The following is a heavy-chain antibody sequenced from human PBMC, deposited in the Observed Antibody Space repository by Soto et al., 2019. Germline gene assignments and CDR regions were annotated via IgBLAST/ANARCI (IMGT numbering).Heavy chain of an antibody. CDR1: GGSVSSGSYY. CDR3: ARLRRAAAMPSGWYLDY. CDR2: IYYSGST. D-gene: IGHD2-2*01. V-gene: IGHV4-61*01. J-gene: IGHJ4*02. Sequence: QVQLQESGPGLVKPSETMSLTCTVSGGSVSSGSYYWSWIRQPPGKGLEWIGYIYYSGSTNYNPSLKSRVTISVDTSKNQFSLKLSSVTAADTAVYYCARLRRAAAMPSGWYLDYWGQGTLVTVSS.